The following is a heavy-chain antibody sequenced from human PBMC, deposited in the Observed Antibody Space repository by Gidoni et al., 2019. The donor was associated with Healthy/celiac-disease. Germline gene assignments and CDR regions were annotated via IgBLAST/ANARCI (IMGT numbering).Heavy chain of an antibody. CDR3: TTAGSLVLGRNQFPPHAWLFDY. CDR1: GFTFSNAW. Sequence: EVQLVESGGGLVKPGGSLRLSCAASGFTFSNAWMSWVRQAPGTGLEWVGRIKSKTDGGTTDYAAPVKGRFTISRDDSKNTLYLQMNSLKTEDTAVYYCTTAGSLVLGRNQFPPHAWLFDYWGQGTLVTVSS. CDR2: IKSKTDGGTT. J-gene: IGHJ4*02. D-gene: IGHD7-27*01. V-gene: IGHV3-15*01.